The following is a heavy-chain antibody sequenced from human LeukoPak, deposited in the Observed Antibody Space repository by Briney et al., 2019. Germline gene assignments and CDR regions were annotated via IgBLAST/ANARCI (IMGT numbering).Heavy chain of an antibody. CDR2: INSDGSST. V-gene: IGHV3-74*01. D-gene: IGHD3-10*01. CDR1: GFTFSSYW. J-gene: IGHJ4*02. Sequence: QSGGSLRLSCAASGFTFSSYWMHWVRQAPGKGLVWVSRINSDGSSTSYADSVKGRFTISRDNAKNTLYLQMNSLRAEDTAVYYCARVVRGYYYGSGSYYTFDYWGQGTLVTVSS. CDR3: ARVVRGYYYGSGSYYTFDY.